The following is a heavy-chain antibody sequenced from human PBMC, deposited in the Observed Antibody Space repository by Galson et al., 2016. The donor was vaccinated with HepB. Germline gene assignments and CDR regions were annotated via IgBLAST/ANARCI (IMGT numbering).Heavy chain of an antibody. D-gene: IGHD3-3*01. CDR3: TRGSPLRFLEWLQSYNYYYMDA. CDR2: IRRKSYGGTI. CDR1: GFIVSSNY. J-gene: IGHJ6*03. Sequence: SLRLSCAASGFIVSSNYMSWVRQAPGKVLEWVGFIRRKSYGGTIEYAASVKDRFIISRDDSKNIAYLQMNSLKTEDTAVYYCTRGSPLRFLEWLQSYNYYYMDAWGKGTTVTVSS. V-gene: IGHV3-49*04.